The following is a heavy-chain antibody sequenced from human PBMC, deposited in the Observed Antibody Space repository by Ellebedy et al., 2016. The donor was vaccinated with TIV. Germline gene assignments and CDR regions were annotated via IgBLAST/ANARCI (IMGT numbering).Heavy chain of an antibody. CDR2: INSGNGDT. D-gene: IGHD6-19*01. Sequence: ASVKVSCXASGYTFTSYGIHWVRQAPGQRREWMGWINSGNGDTKNTQEFQGRVTFTRDTSASTVYMELSSLRSEDTAVYYCARALKEQWLVLEYWGQGTLVTVSS. CDR1: GYTFTSYG. V-gene: IGHV1-3*04. CDR3: ARALKEQWLVLEY. J-gene: IGHJ4*02.